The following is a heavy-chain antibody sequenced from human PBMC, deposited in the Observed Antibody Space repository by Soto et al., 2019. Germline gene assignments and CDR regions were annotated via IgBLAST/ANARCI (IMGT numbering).Heavy chain of an antibody. Sequence: PGGSLRLSCAASGFTFSSYSMNWVRQAPGKGLEWVSSISSSSSSYIYYADSVKGRFTISRDNAKNSLYLQMNSLRAEDTAVYYCATQASLYDYVWGSYRYAFFDYWGQGTLVTVSS. CDR2: ISSSSSSYI. J-gene: IGHJ4*02. D-gene: IGHD3-16*02. CDR3: ATQASLYDYVWGSYRYAFFDY. V-gene: IGHV3-21*01. CDR1: GFTFSSYS.